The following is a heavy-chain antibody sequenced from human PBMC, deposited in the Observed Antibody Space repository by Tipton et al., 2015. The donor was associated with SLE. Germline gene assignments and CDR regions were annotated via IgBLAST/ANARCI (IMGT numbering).Heavy chain of an antibody. V-gene: IGHV4-39*07. CDR2: FYYGKST. Sequence: TLSLTCAVYRGSFSSSSFYWGWIRQPPGKGLEWIGSFYYGKSTFYNPSLKGRVTISVDTSTNRLSLQLSSVTAADTAVYYCARDAGGSLGMESYYYYMDVWGKGTTVTVSS. CDR1: RGSFSSSSFY. J-gene: IGHJ6*03. CDR3: ARDAGGSLGMESYYYYMDV. D-gene: IGHD7-27*01.